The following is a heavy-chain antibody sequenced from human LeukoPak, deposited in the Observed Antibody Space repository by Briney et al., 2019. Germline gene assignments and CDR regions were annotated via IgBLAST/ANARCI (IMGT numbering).Heavy chain of an antibody. Sequence: LETLSLTCAVYGGSFSGYYWSWIRQPPGKGLEWIGEINHSGSTNYNPSLKSRVTISVDTSKNQFSLKLSSVTAADTAVYYCARGSTYYSTYYFDYWGQGTLVTVSS. J-gene: IGHJ4*02. D-gene: IGHD1-26*01. V-gene: IGHV4-34*01. CDR2: INHSGST. CDR1: GGSFSGYY. CDR3: ARGSTYYSTYYFDY.